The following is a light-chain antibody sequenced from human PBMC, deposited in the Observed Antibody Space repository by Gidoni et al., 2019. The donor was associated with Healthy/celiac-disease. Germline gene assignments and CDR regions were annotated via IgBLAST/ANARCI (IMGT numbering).Light chain of an antibody. V-gene: IGKV3-20*01. J-gene: IGKJ4*01. CDR3: QQYGSSP. CDR2: GAS. CDR1: QSVSSSY. Sequence: IVLTQSPGTLSLSPGERATLSCRASQSVSSSYLAWYQQKPGQAPRLLIYGASSRATGIPDRFSGSGSGTDSTLTISRLEPEDFAVYYCQQYGSSPFGGGTKVEIK.